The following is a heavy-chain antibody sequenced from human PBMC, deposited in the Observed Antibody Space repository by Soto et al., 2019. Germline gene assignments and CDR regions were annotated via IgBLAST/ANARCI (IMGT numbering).Heavy chain of an antibody. CDR3: AHQTYYYGSGTIDV. V-gene: IGHV2-5*02. CDR1: GFSLSTSGVG. Sequence: QITLKESGPTLLKPTQTLTLTCTFSGFSLSTSGVGVVWIRQPPGKALQWLALIYWDDDERFSPSLRNRLTIIKDTSKNQVVLTMTNMDPVDTATYYCAHQTYYYGSGTIDVWGQGTTVTVSS. D-gene: IGHD3-10*01. CDR2: IYWDDDE. J-gene: IGHJ6*02.